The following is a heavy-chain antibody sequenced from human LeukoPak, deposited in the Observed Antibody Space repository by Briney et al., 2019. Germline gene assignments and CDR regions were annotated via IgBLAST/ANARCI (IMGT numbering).Heavy chain of an antibody. CDR1: GGSISSYY. CDR2: INHSGST. CDR3: AGAVSGSYRFRYGMDV. Sequence: SETLSLTCTVSGGSISSYYWSWIRQPPGKGLEWIGEINHSGSTNYNPSLKSRVTISVDTSKNQFSLKLSSVTAADTAVYYCAGAVSGSYRFRYGMDVWGQGTTVTVSS. D-gene: IGHD1-26*01. J-gene: IGHJ6*02. V-gene: IGHV4-34*01.